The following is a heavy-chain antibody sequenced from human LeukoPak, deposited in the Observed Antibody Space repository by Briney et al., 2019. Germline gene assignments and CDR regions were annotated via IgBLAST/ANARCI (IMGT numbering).Heavy chain of an antibody. J-gene: IGHJ6*02. CDR1: GYTFTGYY. CDR3: ARDLLLSYCSSTSCYVYYYYGMDV. D-gene: IGHD2-2*01. CDR2: INPNSGGT. V-gene: IGHV1-2*04. Sequence: ASVKVSCKASGYTFTGYYMHWVRQAPGQGLEWMGWINPNSGGTNYAQKFQGWVTMTRVTSISTAYMELSRLRSDDTAVYYCARDLLLSYCSSTSCYVYYYYGMDVWGQGTTVTVSS.